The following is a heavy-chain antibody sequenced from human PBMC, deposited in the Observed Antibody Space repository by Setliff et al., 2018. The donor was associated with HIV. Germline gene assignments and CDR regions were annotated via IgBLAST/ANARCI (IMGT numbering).Heavy chain of an antibody. CDR3: AREYYDFWSGYSDAFHI. J-gene: IGHJ3*02. CDR2: ISAYNGNT. V-gene: IGHV1-18*01. Sequence: ASVKVSCKASGYTFTSYGISWVRQAPGQGFEWMGWISAYNGNTNYAQTLQGRVTMTTDTSTSTAYMELRSLRSDDTAVYYCAREYYDFWSGYSDAFHIWGQGTMVTVSS. CDR1: GYTFTSYG. D-gene: IGHD3-3*01.